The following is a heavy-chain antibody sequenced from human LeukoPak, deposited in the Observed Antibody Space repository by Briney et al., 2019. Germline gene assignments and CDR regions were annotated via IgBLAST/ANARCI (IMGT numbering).Heavy chain of an antibody. D-gene: IGHD1/OR15-1a*01. V-gene: IGHV1-8*03. J-gene: IGHJ6*03. CDR2: MNPNSGNT. CDR1: GYTFTSYD. CDR3: ARGPYNWNNDYYYYMDV. Sequence: GASVKVSCKASGYTFTSYDINWVRQATGQGLEWMGWMNPNSGNTGYAQKFQGRVTITRNTSISTAYMELSSLRSEDTAVYYCARGPYNWNNDYYYYMDVWGKGNTVTVSS.